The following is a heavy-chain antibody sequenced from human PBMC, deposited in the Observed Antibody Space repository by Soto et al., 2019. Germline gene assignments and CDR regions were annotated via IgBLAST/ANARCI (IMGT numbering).Heavy chain of an antibody. V-gene: IGHV3-33*01. J-gene: IGHJ3*02. CDR2: VPHDGNNK. D-gene: IGHD3-10*01. CDR3: ARGLNKGDGGAFDI. Sequence: QVHLVESGGGVVQPGRSLSLSCAASGFSFSTAAMHWLRQAPGKGLEWVAVVPHDGNNKDYADSVRGRFTVSRDNSKTALFLQMNSLRADDTAIYYCARGLNKGDGGAFDIWGQGTMVIVSS. CDR1: GFSFSTAA.